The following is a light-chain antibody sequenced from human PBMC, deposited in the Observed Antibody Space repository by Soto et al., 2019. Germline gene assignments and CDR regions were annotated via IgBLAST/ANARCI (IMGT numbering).Light chain of an antibody. J-gene: IGLJ1*01. V-gene: IGLV1-44*01. CDR3: AAWDDSLNGYV. CDR2: SNN. CDR1: SSNIGSNT. Sequence: QSVLTQPPSASWTPGQRVTISCSVSSSNIGSNTVNWYQQLPGTAPKLLIYSNNQRPSGVPDRFSGSKSGTSASLAISGLQSEDEADYYCAAWDDSLNGYVFGTGTKVTVL.